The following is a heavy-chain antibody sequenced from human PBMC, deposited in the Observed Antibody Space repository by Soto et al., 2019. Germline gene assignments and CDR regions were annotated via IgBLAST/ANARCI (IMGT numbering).Heavy chain of an antibody. CDR3: ARDKGGGCSGGSCSRYYYYYYGMDV. J-gene: IGHJ6*02. CDR2: ISYEGSNK. Sequence: QVQLVESGGGVVQPGRSLRLSCAASGFTFSSYAMHWVRQAPGKGLEWVAVISYEGSNKYYADSVKGRFTISRDNSKNTLYLQMNSLRAEDTAVYYCARDKGGGCSGGSCSRYYYYYYGMDVWGQGTTVTVSS. D-gene: IGHD2-15*01. V-gene: IGHV3-30-3*01. CDR1: GFTFSSYA.